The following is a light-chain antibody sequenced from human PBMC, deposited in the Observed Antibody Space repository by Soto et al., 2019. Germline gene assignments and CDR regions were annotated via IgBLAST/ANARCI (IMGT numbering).Light chain of an antibody. CDR3: QQYGSSPLT. J-gene: IGKJ3*01. CDR1: QSVTSSH. CDR2: GAS. Sequence: EIVLTQTPGTLSLSPGERATLSCRASQSVTSSHLAWYQQKPGQAPRLLIYGASTRATGIPDRFSGSGSDTDFSLTIRRLDPEDFAMYYCQQYGSSPLTFGPGTKVDIK. V-gene: IGKV3-20*01.